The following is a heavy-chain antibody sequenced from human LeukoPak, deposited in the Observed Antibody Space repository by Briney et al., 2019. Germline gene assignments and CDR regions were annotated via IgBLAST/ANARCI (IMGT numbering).Heavy chain of an antibody. CDR1: GYIFTSYG. CDR3: ARDSWTGPGIAPN. CDR2: IIPIFGTA. J-gene: IGHJ4*02. Sequence: GASVKVSCKASGYIFTSYGITWVRQAPGQGLEWMGGIIPIFGTANYAQKFQGRVTITADESTSTAYMELSSLRSEDTAVYYCARDSWTGPGIAPNWGQGTLVTVSS. V-gene: IGHV1-69*13. D-gene: IGHD6-13*01.